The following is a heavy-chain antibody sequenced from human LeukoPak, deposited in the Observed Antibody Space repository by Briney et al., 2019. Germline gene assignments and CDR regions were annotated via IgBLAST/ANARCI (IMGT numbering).Heavy chain of an antibody. CDR3: ATDDRYPGIAAAGTGDAFDI. CDR1: GYTFTVYY. CDR2: INPNSGGT. Sequence: ASVRVSCKASGYTFTVYYMHCVREAPGQGLEWMGWINPNSGGTNYAQKFQGWVTMTRDTSISTAYMELSRLRSDDTAVYYCATDDRYPGIAAAGTGDAFDIWGQGTMVTVS. J-gene: IGHJ3*02. V-gene: IGHV1-2*04. D-gene: IGHD6-13*01.